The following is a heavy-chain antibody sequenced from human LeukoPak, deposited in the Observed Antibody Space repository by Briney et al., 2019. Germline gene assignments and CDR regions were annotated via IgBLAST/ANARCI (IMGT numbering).Heavy chain of an antibody. J-gene: IGHJ2*01. CDR2: IYTSGST. CDR3: ARERRYFDL. CDR1: GGSISSGSYY. V-gene: IGHV4-61*02. Sequence: SQTLSLTCTVSGGSISSGSYYWSWIRQPAGKGLEWIGRIYTSGSTSYNPSLKSRVTISVDTSKNQFSLKLSSVTAADTAVYYCARERRYFDLWGRGTLVTVSS.